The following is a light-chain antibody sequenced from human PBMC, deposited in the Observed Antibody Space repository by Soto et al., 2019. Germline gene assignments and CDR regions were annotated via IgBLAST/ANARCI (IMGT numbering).Light chain of an antibody. J-gene: IGKJ5*01. V-gene: IGKV3-20*01. CDR1: QSVNSNY. CDR2: GAS. CDR3: QHYGSSPYT. Sequence: IVLTQSPGTLSLSPGERATLYCRASQSVNSNYLAWYQQKPGQAPRLLMYGASSRATGIPDRFSGSGSGTDFTLSISSLEPEDFAVYYCQHYGSSPYTFGQGTRLEIK.